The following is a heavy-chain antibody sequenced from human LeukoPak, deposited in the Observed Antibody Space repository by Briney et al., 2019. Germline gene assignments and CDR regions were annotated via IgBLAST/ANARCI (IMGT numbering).Heavy chain of an antibody. Sequence: XGSLRLSCAASGFTFSSYSMNWVRQAPGKGLEWVSSISSSSSYIYYADSVKGRFTISRDNAKNSLYLQMNSLRAEDTAVYYCAREPYSYGPHFDYWGQGTLVTVSS. V-gene: IGHV3-21*01. D-gene: IGHD5-18*01. CDR2: ISSSSSYI. CDR1: GFTFSSYS. CDR3: AREPYSYGPHFDY. J-gene: IGHJ4*02.